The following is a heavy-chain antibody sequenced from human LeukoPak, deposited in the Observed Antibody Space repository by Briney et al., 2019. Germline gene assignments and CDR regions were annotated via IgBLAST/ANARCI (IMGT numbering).Heavy chain of an antibody. CDR3: ARGTAAGRGPWFDP. CDR2: IYYSGST. V-gene: IGHV4-59*01. J-gene: IGHJ5*02. D-gene: IGHD6-13*01. CDR1: GGSISSYY. Sequence: SETLSLTCTVSGGSISSYYWTWIRQPPGKGLEWIGNIYYSGSTNYNPSLKSRVTISVDTSKNQFSLKLSSVNAADTAVYYCARGTAAGRGPWFDPWGQGTLVTVSS.